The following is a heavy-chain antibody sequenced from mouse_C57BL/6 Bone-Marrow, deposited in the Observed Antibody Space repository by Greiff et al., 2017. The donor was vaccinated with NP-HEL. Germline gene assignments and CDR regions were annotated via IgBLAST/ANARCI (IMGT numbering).Heavy chain of an antibody. Sequence: EVNVVESGGGLVKPGGSLKLSCAASGFTFSSYAMSWVRQTPEKRLEWVATISDGGSYTYYPDNVKGRFTISRDNAKNNLYLQMSHLKSEDTAMYYCARESTTVVAPFAYWGQGTLVTVSA. CDR2: ISDGGSYT. D-gene: IGHD1-1*01. J-gene: IGHJ3*01. CDR1: GFTFSSYA. V-gene: IGHV5-4*01. CDR3: ARESTTVVAPFAY.